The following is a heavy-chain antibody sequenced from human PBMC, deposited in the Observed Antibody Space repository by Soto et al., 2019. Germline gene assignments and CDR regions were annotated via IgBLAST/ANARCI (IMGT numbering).Heavy chain of an antibody. D-gene: IGHD6-19*01. J-gene: IGHJ4*02. CDR3: AKGPHTNVGWPYYFES. Sequence: GGSLRLSCVASGFSLANYPMNWVRQTPGKGLEWISYSSPRGDTIYYADSVEGRFTISRDNAWNSLSLHMSSLRDEDSALYYCAKGPHTNVGWPYYFESWGQGVPVTV. CDR2: SSPRGDTI. V-gene: IGHV3-48*02. CDR1: GFSLANYP.